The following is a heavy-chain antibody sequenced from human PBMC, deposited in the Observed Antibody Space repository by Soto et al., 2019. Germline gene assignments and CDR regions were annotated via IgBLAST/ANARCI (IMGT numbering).Heavy chain of an antibody. CDR2: IYYSGST. V-gene: IGHV4-39*01. CDR1: GGSITSSSYY. J-gene: IGHJ4*02. Sequence: QLQLQESGPGLVKPSETLSLTCTVSGGSITSSSYYWGWIRQPPGKGLEWIGNIYYSGSTYYNPSLTSRATLSVDTSKTQFSLKLTSVTAADTAVFYCARQDIVVVTALDYWGQGTLVTVSS. CDR3: ARQDIVVVTALDY. D-gene: IGHD2-21*02.